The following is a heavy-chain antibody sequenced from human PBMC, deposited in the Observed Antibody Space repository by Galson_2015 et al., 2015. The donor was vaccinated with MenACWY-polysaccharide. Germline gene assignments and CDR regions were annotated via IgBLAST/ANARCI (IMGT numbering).Heavy chain of an antibody. CDR1: GFTFSNFW. CDR3: ARTRIVGAHWFDY. D-gene: IGHD1-26*01. J-gene: IGHJ4*02. Sequence: SLRLSCAASGFTFSNFWVSWVRQVPGEGLEWVASVNQDGGVKYYVDSVKGRFTVSRDNAKNSLYLQMNSLRAEDTTVYFCARTRIVGAHWFDYWGQGTLVTVSS. CDR2: VNQDGGVK. V-gene: IGHV3-7*01.